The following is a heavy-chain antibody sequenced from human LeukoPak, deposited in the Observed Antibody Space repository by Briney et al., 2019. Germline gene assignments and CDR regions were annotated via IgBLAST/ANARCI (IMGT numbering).Heavy chain of an antibody. CDR3: ARTGAGIMGYSDY. J-gene: IGHJ4*02. CDR2: IIWYGGST. CDR1: GFTFDDYG. D-gene: IGHD2-21*01. Sequence: GGSLRLSCAASGFTFDDYGMSWVRQAPGKGLEWVSGIIWYGGSTGYAASVKGRFTPPRRNAKNSLYPQMKSLRAQDTALYYFARTGAGIMGYSDYWGQGNLVTVSS. V-gene: IGHV3-20*04.